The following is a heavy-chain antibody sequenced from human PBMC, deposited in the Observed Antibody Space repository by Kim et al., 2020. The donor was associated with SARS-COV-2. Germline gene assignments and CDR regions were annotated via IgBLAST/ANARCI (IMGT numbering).Heavy chain of an antibody. CDR2: IYSGGST. J-gene: IGHJ4*02. D-gene: IGHD3-3*01. CDR3: ARVRFLEWSNHIDY. CDR1: GFTVSSNY. V-gene: IGHV3-66*01. Sequence: GGSLRLSCAASGFTVSSNYMSWVRQAPGKGLEWVSVIYSGGSTYYADSVKGRFTISRDNSKNTLYLQMNSLRAEDTAVYYCARVRFLEWSNHIDYWGQGTLVTVSS.